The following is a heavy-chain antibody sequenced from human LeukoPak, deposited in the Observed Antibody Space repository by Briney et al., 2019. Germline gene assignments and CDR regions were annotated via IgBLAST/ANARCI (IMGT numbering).Heavy chain of an antibody. V-gene: IGHV4-59*01. CDR3: ARQRRSTYYYMDV. CDR2: IYYSGST. Sequence: PSETLSLTCTVSGGSISSYSWSWIRQPPGKGLEWIGYIYYSGSTNYNPSLKSRVTISVDTSKNQFSLKLRSVTAADTAVYYCARQRRSTYYYMDVWGKGTTVTVSS. CDR1: GGSISSYS. J-gene: IGHJ6*03.